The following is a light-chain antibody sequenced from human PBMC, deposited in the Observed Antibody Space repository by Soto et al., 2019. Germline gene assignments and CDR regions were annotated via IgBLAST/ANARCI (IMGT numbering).Light chain of an antibody. CDR2: DAS. CDR3: QQRSNWPT. CDR1: QSVSSY. J-gene: IGKJ1*01. V-gene: IGKV3-11*01. Sequence: EIVSTQSPATLSLSPGERATHSCRASQSVSSYLAWYQQKPGQAPRLLIYDASNRATGIPARFSGSGSGTDFTLTISSLEPEDFAVYYCQQRSNWPTFGQGTKVDI.